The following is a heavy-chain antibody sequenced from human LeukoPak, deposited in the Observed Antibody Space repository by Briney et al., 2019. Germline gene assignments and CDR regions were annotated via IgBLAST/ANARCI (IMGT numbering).Heavy chain of an antibody. V-gene: IGHV3-11*01. CDR2: IGGGGDTI. D-gene: IGHD1-26*01. CDR3: ARTSIVGATWIDY. J-gene: IGHJ4*02. CDR1: GFTFGDYY. Sequence: PGGSLRLSCVGSGFTFGDYYMSWIRQAPGKGLEWVSYIGGGGDTIFYADSVKGRFTISRDNAKKSVYLQMKSLRAEDAAIYYCARTSIVGATWIDYWGGGTLVTVSS.